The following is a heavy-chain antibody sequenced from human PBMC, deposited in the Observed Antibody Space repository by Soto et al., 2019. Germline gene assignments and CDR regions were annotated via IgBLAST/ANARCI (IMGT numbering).Heavy chain of an antibody. D-gene: IGHD4-17*01. CDR2: IYYSGST. CDR1: GGSISSGGYY. J-gene: IGHJ4*02. Sequence: QVQLQESGPGLVKPSQTLSLTCTVSGGSISSGGYYWSWIRQHPGKGLEWIGYIYYSGSTYSNPALKSRVTISVDTSKNQFSLKLSSVTAADTAVYYCASNNLYGDYAQIFDYWGQGTLVTVSS. CDR3: ASNNLYGDYAQIFDY. V-gene: IGHV4-31*03.